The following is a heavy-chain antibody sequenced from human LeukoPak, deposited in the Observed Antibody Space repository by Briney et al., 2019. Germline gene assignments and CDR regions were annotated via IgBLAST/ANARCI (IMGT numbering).Heavy chain of an antibody. V-gene: IGHV1-18*01. Sequence: ASVKVSCKASGYTFTSYGISWLRQAPGQGLEWMGWISAYNGNTNYAQKLQGRVTMTTDTSTSTAYMELRSLRSDDTAVYYCARSDWNDPCFDYWGQGTLVTVSS. J-gene: IGHJ4*02. CDR1: GYTFTSYG. CDR3: ARSDWNDPCFDY. CDR2: ISAYNGNT. D-gene: IGHD1-1*01.